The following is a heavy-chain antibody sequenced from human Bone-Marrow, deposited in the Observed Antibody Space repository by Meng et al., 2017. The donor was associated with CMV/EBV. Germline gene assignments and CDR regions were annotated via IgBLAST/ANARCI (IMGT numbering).Heavy chain of an antibody. CDR3: ARARYSYGMGDAFDI. J-gene: IGHJ3*02. CDR1: GYTFTSYG. Sequence: ASVKVSCKASGYTFTSYGINWVRQAPGQGLEWMGWINPNSGGTNYAQKFQGRVTMTRDTSISTAYMELSRLRSDDTAVYYCARARYSYGMGDAFDIWGQGTMVTVSS. V-gene: IGHV1-2*02. D-gene: IGHD5-18*01. CDR2: INPNSGGT.